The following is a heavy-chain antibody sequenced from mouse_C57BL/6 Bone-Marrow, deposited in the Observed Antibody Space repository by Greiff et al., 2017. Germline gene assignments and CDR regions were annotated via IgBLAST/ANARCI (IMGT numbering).Heavy chain of an antibody. CDR1: GYTFTSYG. D-gene: IGHD1-1*01. Sequence: QVQLQQSGAELARPGASVKLSCKASGYTFTSYGISWVKQRTGQGLEWIGEIYPRSGNTYYNEKFKGKATLTADKSSSTAYMELRSLTSEDSAVYFCARGNYGSSYLYYFDYWGQGTTLTVSS. J-gene: IGHJ2*01. V-gene: IGHV1-81*01. CDR2: IYPRSGNT. CDR3: ARGNYGSSYLYYFDY.